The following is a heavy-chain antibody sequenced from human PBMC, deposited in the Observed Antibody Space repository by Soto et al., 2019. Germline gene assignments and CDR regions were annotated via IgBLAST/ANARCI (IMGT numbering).Heavy chain of an antibody. V-gene: IGHV4-59*11. CDR2: IYYSGST. D-gene: IGHD3-22*01. CDR1: GGSISSHY. J-gene: IGHJ6*02. CDR3: ARAVYYDSSGQGRYYYYSLAV. Sequence: QVQLQESGPGLVKPSETLSLTCTVSGGSISSHYWSWIRQPPGKGLEWIGYIYYSGSTNYNPSLKSRVTISVDTSKNQFSLKLSSVTAADTAVYYCARAVYYDSSGQGRYYYYSLAVWGQGTTVTISS.